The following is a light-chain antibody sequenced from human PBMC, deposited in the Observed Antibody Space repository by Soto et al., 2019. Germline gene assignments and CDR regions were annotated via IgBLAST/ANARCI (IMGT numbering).Light chain of an antibody. CDR2: GAS. Sequence: EIVLTPSPGTLSLSPGERATLSCRASQSVSSNYFAWYQQKPGQAPRLLISGASSRATGIPDRFSGGGSGTDFTLTISRLEPEDFAVYSCQQYGSSPPLTFGGGIKVEIK. CDR3: QQYGSSPPLT. J-gene: IGKJ4*01. CDR1: QSVSSNY. V-gene: IGKV3-20*01.